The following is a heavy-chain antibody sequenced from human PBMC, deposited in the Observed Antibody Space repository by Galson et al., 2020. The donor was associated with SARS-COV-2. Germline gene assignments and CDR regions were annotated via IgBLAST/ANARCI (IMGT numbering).Heavy chain of an antibody. CDR2: LHPGNGNT. CDR1: GYTFISYA. CDR3: ARYSFYESGDGGLDS. J-gene: IGHJ4*02. Sequence: ASVKVSCKASGYTFISYAMHWVRQAPGQRLEWMGWLHPGNGNTKYSQKFQGRVTITRDTSASTVHMELSSLGPEDTASYYCARYSFYESGDGGLDSWGQGTLVTVSS. V-gene: IGHV1-3*01. D-gene: IGHD2-21*01.